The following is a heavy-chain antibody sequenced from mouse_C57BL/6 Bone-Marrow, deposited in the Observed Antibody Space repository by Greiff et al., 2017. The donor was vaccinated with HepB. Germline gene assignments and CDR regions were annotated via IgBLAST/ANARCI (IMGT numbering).Heavy chain of an antibody. CDR2: IYPGGGYT. V-gene: IGHV1-63*01. CDR3: ARERYYGSSYGYFDV. Sequence: QVQLKESGAELVRPGTSVKMSCKASGYTFTNYWIGWAKQRPGHGLEWIGDIYPGGGYTNYNEKFKGKATLTADKSSSTAYMQFNSLTSEDSAIYYCARERYYGSSYGYFDVWGTGTAVTVSS. J-gene: IGHJ1*03. CDR1: GYTFTNYW. D-gene: IGHD1-1*01.